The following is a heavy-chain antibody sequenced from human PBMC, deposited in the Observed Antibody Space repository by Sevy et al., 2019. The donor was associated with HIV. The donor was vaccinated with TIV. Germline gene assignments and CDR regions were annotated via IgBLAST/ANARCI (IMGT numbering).Heavy chain of an antibody. Sequence: ASVKVSCKVSGYTLNQLSMHWVRQAPVKGLEWMGSFDPEDGERFYAQKFQGRVTMTEDTSTDTAYMELSSLRSEDTAVYYCATTKDYYESSGCPFDYWGQGTLVTVSS. J-gene: IGHJ4*02. CDR1: GYTLNQLS. CDR3: ATTKDYYESSGCPFDY. V-gene: IGHV1-24*01. D-gene: IGHD3-22*01. CDR2: FDPEDGER.